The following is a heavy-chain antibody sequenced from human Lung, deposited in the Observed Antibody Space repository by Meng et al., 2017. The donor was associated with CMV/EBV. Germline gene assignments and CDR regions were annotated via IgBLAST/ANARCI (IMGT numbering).Heavy chain of an antibody. V-gene: IGHV1-2*02. CDR3: ARVFGIVLPLEGCMDV. J-gene: IGHJ6*02. CDR1: GYTFTGYY. D-gene: IGHD1-26*01. CDR2: INPNSGGT. Sequence: ASXXVSXKASGYTFTGYYMHWVRQAPGQGLEWMGWINPNSGGTNYAQKFQGRVTMTRDTSISTAYMELSRLRSDDTAVYYGARVFGIVLPLEGCMDVWGQGTTVTVSS.